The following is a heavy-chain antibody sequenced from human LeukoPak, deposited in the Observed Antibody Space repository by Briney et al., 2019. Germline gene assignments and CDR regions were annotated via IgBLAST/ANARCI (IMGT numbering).Heavy chain of an antibody. CDR3: ARVGITMVRGLYYFDY. J-gene: IGHJ4*02. Sequence: ASVNVSCKASGYTFTSYDINWVPQATGQGLEWMGWMNPNSGNTGYAQKFQGRVTMTRNTSISTAYMELSSLRSEDTAVYYCARVGITMVRGLYYFDYWGQGTLVTVSS. V-gene: IGHV1-8*01. CDR2: MNPNSGNT. CDR1: GYTFTSYD. D-gene: IGHD3-10*01.